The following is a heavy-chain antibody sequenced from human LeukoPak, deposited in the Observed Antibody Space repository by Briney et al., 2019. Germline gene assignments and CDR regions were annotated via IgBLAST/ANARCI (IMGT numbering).Heavy chain of an antibody. Sequence: GGSLRLSCAASGFTFSGYSMNWVRQAPGKGLEWVSSISSSSSYIYYADSVKGRFTISRDNAKNSLYLQMNSLRAEDTAVYYCARDGVPAATNYYYYYYMDVWGKGTTDTVSS. CDR3: ARDGVPAATNYYYYYYMDV. CDR1: GFTFSGYS. J-gene: IGHJ6*03. V-gene: IGHV3-21*01. D-gene: IGHD2-2*01. CDR2: ISSSSSYI.